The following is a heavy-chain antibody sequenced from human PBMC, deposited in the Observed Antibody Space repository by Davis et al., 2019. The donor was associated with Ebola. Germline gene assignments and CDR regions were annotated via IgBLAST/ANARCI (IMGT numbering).Heavy chain of an antibody. V-gene: IGHV1-24*01. Sequence: ASVKVSCKVSGYTLTELSMHWVRQAPGKGLEWMGGFDPEDGETIYAQKFQGRVTMTEDTSTDTAYMELSSLRSEDTAVYYCATAPLWVRAIPDAFDIWGQGTTVTVSS. CDR2: FDPEDGET. D-gene: IGHD3-10*01. J-gene: IGHJ3*02. CDR1: GYTLTELS. CDR3: ATAPLWVRAIPDAFDI.